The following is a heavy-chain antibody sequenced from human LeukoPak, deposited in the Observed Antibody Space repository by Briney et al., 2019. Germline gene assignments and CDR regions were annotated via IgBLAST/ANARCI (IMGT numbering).Heavy chain of an antibody. CDR1: GFTFNNYW. J-gene: IGHJ6*02. CDR2: TNNDGSSA. CDR3: ARRGTGHGMDV. V-gene: IGHV3-74*01. D-gene: IGHD1-1*01. Sequence: GGSLRLSCAASGFTFNNYWIHWVRQVPGKGLVWVSRTNNDGSSAGYVDSVKGRFTISRDNAKNTLFLQMNSLRAEDTAVYYCARRGTGHGMDVWGQGTTVIVSS.